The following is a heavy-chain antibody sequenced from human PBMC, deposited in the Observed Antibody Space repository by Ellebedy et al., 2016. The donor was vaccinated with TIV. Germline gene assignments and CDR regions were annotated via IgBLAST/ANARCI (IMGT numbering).Heavy chain of an antibody. V-gene: IGHV4-34*01. J-gene: IGHJ6*02. CDR3: ARGLHIAVARNYYYYGMDV. CDR1: GGSFSGYY. D-gene: IGHD6-19*01. CDR2: INHSGST. Sequence: GSLRLXCAVYGGSFSGYYWSWIRQPPGKGLEWIGEINHSGSTNYNPSLKSRVTISVDTSKNQFSLKLSSVTAADTAVYYCARGLHIAVARNYYYYGMDVWGQGTTVTVSS.